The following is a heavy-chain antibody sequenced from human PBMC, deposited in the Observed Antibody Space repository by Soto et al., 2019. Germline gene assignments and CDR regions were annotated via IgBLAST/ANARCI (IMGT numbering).Heavy chain of an antibody. CDR2: IKSKTDGGTT. V-gene: IGHV3-15*01. CDR1: GFTFSNAW. J-gene: IGHJ6*03. Sequence: EVQLVESGGGLVKPGGSLRLSCAVSGFTFSNAWMSWVRQAPGKGLEWVGRIKSKTDGGTTDYAAPVKGRFTISRDDSKNTLYLQMNSLKTEDTAVYYCTTVQPHYDFWSGYSYYMDVWGKGTTVTVSS. CDR3: TTVQPHYDFWSGYSYYMDV. D-gene: IGHD3-3*01.